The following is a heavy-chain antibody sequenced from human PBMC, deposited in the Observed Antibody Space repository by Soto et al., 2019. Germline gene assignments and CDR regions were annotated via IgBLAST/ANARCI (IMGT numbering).Heavy chain of an antibody. D-gene: IGHD5-12*01. CDR1: GGSLSGYY. CDR3: ARGQEGVVATH. CDR2: VKDGGHA. J-gene: IGHJ4*02. Sequence: QVQLQQWGAGLLKTSETLSLNCAVTGGSLSGYYWRWIRQPPGTGLEWIGEVKDGGHANYSPSLRGRVTISSDTSNNHCLLRLYSVTAADTCVYYCARGQEGVVATHWDQGSLVTVSS. V-gene: IGHV4-34*01.